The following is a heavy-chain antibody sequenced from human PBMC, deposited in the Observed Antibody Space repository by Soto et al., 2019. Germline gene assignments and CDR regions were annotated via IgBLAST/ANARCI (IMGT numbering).Heavy chain of an antibody. Sequence: QVQLQESGPGLVKPSGTLSLTCAVSGGSISSSNWWSWVRQPPGKGLEWIGEIYHSGSTNYNPSLKSRVTISVDKSKNQFSLKLSSVTAADTSVYYCARGYCSGGSCYSGSYFDYWGQGTLVTVSS. CDR3: ARGYCSGGSCYSGSYFDY. CDR1: GGSISSSNW. J-gene: IGHJ4*02. D-gene: IGHD2-15*01. V-gene: IGHV4-4*02. CDR2: IYHSGST.